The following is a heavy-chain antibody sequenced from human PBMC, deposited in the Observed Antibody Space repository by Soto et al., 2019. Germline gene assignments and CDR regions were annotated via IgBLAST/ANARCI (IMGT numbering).Heavy chain of an antibody. Sequence: QVQLVESGGGVVQPERSLRLSCAASGFTFSRQAMHWVRQAPGRGLEWVAVIWYHGIDKYYADSVKGRFTISRDNSKNTVHLQMNSLRGDDTAVYYCATGFLGLCTGGNCPLDYWGQGTLVTVSS. CDR3: ATGFLGLCTGGNCPLDY. CDR2: IWYHGIDK. CDR1: GFTFSRQA. J-gene: IGHJ4*02. V-gene: IGHV3-33*01. D-gene: IGHD2-15*01.